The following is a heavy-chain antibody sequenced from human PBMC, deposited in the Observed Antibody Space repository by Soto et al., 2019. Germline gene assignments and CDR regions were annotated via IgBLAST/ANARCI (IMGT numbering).Heavy chain of an antibody. Sequence: GGSLRLSCAASGFTFSSYAMSWVRQAPGKGLEWVSSISSSSSYIYYADSVKGRFTISRDNAKNSLYLQMNSLRAEDTAVYYCARSLGYCSGGSCYSNYYGMDVWGQGTTVTVSS. CDR1: GFTFSSYA. CDR3: ARSLGYCSGGSCYSNYYGMDV. J-gene: IGHJ6*02. D-gene: IGHD2-15*01. V-gene: IGHV3-21*01. CDR2: ISSSSSYI.